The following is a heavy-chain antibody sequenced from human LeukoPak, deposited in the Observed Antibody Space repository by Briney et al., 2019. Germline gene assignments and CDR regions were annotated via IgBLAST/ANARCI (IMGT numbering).Heavy chain of an antibody. CDR2: ISSSSSTI. J-gene: IGHJ4*02. Sequence: PGGSLRLSCAASGFTFSNYAMSWVRQAPGKGLEWVSYISSSSSTIYYADSVKGRFTISRDNAKNSLYLQMNSLRAEDTAVYYCARVILSGYDYALDYWGQGTLVTVSS. CDR3: ARVILSGYDYALDY. D-gene: IGHD3-3*01. CDR1: GFTFSNYA. V-gene: IGHV3-48*01.